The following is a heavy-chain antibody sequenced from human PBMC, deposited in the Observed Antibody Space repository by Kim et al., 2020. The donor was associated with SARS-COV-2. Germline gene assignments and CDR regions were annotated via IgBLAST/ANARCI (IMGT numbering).Heavy chain of an antibody. CDR3: VKGGTPTTTGNWFDS. D-gene: IGHD1-1*01. V-gene: IGHV3-9*01. J-gene: IGHJ5*01. Sequence: ADSVKGRFTISRDNARKLLFLQMDSLTREDTALYYCVKGGTPTTTGNWFDSWGQGTQVSVSS.